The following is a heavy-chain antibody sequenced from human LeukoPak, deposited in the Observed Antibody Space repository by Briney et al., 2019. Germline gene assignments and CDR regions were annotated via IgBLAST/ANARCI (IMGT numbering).Heavy chain of an antibody. Sequence: ASVKVSCKASGYTFTGYYMHWVRQAPGQGLEWMGWINPNSGGTNYAQKFQGRVTMTRDKSIKTAYMELSRLTSDDTAVYYCARHGVAVSGNAFDFWGLGTMVTVSS. V-gene: IGHV1-2*02. CDR2: INPNSGGT. CDR3: ARHGVAVSGNAFDF. D-gene: IGHD3-3*01. J-gene: IGHJ3*01. CDR1: GYTFTGYY.